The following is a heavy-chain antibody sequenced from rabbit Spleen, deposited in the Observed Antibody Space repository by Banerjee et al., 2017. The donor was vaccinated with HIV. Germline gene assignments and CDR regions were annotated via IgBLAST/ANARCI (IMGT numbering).Heavy chain of an antibody. CDR3: ARAIVPWLGLTRLDL. J-gene: IGHJ3*01. D-gene: IGHD4-1*01. Sequence: QEHLVESGGGLVQPEGSLTLTCKASGFSFSNKAVMCWVRQAPGKGLEWIGIIYAARGTTDYASWVNGRFTISSDNAQSTVDLKMTSLTAADTATYFCARAIVPWLGLTRLDLWGPGTLVTVS. CDR1: GFSFSNKA. CDR2: IYAARGTT. V-gene: IGHV1S47*01.